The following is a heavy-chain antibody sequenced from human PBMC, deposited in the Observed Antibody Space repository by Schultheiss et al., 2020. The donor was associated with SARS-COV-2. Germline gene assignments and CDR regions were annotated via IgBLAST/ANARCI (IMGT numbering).Heavy chain of an antibody. CDR3: ARDAPGDYAWYFDL. CDR2: ISWNSGSI. D-gene: IGHD4-17*01. V-gene: IGHV3-9*01. CDR1: GFTFDDYA. J-gene: IGHJ2*01. Sequence: GGSLRLSCAASGFTFDDYAMHWVRQAPGKGLEWVSGISWNSGSIGYADSVKGRFTISRDNAKNSLYLQMNSLRAEDTALYYCARDAPGDYAWYFDLWGRGTLVTVSS.